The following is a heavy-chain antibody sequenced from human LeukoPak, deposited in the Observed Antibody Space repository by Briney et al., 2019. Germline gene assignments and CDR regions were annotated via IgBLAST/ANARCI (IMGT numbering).Heavy chain of an antibody. Sequence: VASVKVSCKASGGTFSSYAISWVRQAPGQGLEWMGGIIPIFGTANYAQKFQGRVTITTDESTSPAYMELSSLRSEDTAVYYCANAIVVVTAIPGWFDPWGQGTLVTVSS. J-gene: IGHJ5*02. V-gene: IGHV1-69*05. CDR1: GGTFSSYA. CDR3: ANAIVVVTAIPGWFDP. CDR2: IIPIFGTA. D-gene: IGHD2-21*02.